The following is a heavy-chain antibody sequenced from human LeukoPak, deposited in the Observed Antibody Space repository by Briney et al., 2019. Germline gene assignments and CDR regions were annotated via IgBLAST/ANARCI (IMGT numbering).Heavy chain of an antibody. CDR3: ARGPQLSDYYDSSGYYRY. V-gene: IGHV4-59*08. D-gene: IGHD3-22*01. CDR2: NYYSGST. Sequence: SETLSLTCTVSGGSISGYYWSWIRQPPGKGLEWIGYNYYSGSTNYNPSLKSRVTISIDTSKNQFSLKLSSVTAADTAVYYCARGPQLSDYYDSSGYYRYWGQGTLVTVSS. J-gene: IGHJ4*02. CDR1: GGSISGYY.